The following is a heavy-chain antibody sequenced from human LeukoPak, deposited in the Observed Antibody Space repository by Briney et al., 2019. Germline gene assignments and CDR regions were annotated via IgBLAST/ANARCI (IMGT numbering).Heavy chain of an antibody. CDR2: LSGSGGSK. Sequence: GGSLRLSCAASGFTFSSYAMTWVRQAPGKGLEWVSALSGSGGSKFYADSVKGRFTISGDNSKNTLYLQMNSLRAEDTAVYYCAKGPKVPAPTYYFDYWGQGTLVTVSS. V-gene: IGHV3-23*01. J-gene: IGHJ4*02. CDR1: GFTFSSYA. CDR3: AKGPKVPAPTYYFDY. D-gene: IGHD2-2*01.